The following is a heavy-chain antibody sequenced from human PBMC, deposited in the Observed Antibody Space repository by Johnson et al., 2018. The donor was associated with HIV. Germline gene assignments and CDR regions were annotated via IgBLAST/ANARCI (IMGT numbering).Heavy chain of an antibody. CDR1: GFTFNNYW. J-gene: IGHJ3*01. CDR2: ISSDGTDT. D-gene: IGHD1-1*01. V-gene: IGHV3-74*02. CDR3: ARSGPNWAFDF. Sequence: VQLVESGGGFVQPGGSLVLSCAASGFTFNNYWMHWVRQAPGQGLVWVSRISSDGTDTYYADSVKGRFTISRDNAKNTMFVQMNSLRVEDTAVYYCARSGPNWAFDFWGQGTMVTVSS.